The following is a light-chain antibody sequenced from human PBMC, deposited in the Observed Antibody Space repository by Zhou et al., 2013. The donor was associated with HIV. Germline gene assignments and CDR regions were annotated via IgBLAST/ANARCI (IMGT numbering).Light chain of an antibody. CDR1: RGITTS. Sequence: DIQMTQSPSSVSASIGDRVTISCRASRGITTSLAWFQLKPGKSPSLLIYGATNLQRGVPSRFSGSGSGTEFTLTISGLQPEDFATYYCQQTDFFPPYTFGQGTQVE. CDR2: GAT. J-gene: IGKJ2*01. V-gene: IGKV1-12*01. CDR3: QQTDFFPPYT.